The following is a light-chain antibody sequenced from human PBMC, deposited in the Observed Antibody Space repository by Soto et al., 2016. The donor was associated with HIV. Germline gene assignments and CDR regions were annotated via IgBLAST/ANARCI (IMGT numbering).Light chain of an antibody. CDR2: RAS. Sequence: DIQMTQSPSSLSSSVGDGVTITCRASQDTANSLAWYQQAPGKAPRLLVFRASSLETGVPSRFSGRRSGTNYTLTISALQPEDFATYHCQQYYSVPWTFGQGTKVEI. CDR1: QDTANS. V-gene: IGKV1-NL1*01. CDR3: QQYYSVPWT. J-gene: IGKJ1*01.